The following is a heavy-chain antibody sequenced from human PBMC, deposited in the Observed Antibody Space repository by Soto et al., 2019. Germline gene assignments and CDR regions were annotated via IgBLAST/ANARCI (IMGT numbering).Heavy chain of an antibody. CDR1: GYSFTTYW. J-gene: IGHJ6*03. Sequence: GESLKISCKGSGYSFTTYWIGWVRQMPGKGLEWMGIIYPGDSDTRYSPSFQGQVTISADKSLSTAYLQWSSLKASDTAMYYCARRRGCSSTSCGYMDVWGKGTTVTVSS. V-gene: IGHV5-51*01. D-gene: IGHD2-2*01. CDR3: ARRRGCSSTSCGYMDV. CDR2: IYPGDSDT.